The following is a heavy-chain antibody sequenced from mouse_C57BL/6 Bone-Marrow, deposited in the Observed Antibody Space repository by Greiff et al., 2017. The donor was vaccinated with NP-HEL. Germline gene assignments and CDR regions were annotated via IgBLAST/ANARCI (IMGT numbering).Heavy chain of an antibody. CDR2: INYDGSST. J-gene: IGHJ4*01. Sequence: EVMLVESEGGLVQPGSSMKLSCTASGFTFRDYYMAWVRQVPEKGLEWVANINYDGSSTYYLDSLKSRFIISRDNAKNILYLQMSSLKSEDTATYYCARDCDAMDYWGQGTSVTVSS. V-gene: IGHV5-16*01. CDR1: GFTFRDYY. CDR3: ARDCDAMDY.